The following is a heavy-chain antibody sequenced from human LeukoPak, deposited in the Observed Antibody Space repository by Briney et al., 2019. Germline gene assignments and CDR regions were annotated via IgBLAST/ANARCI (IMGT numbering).Heavy chain of an antibody. Sequence: GRSLRLSCAASGFTFSSYGMHWVRQAPGKGLEWVAVISYDGSNKYYADSVKGRFTISRDNSKNTLYLQMNSLRAEDTAVYYCAKDPGYYGGAAFDYWGQGTLVTVSS. J-gene: IGHJ4*02. CDR2: ISYDGSNK. CDR1: GFTFSSYG. V-gene: IGHV3-30*18. CDR3: AKDPGYYGGAAFDY. D-gene: IGHD2/OR15-2a*01.